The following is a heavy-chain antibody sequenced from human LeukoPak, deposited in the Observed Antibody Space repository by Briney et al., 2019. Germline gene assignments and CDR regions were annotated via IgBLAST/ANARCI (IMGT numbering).Heavy chain of an antibody. Sequence: PGGSLRLSCAASGFTFSSYAMSLVRQAPGKGLEWVSGISGSGGSTYYADSVKGRFTISRDNSNNTLYLQMNSLRAEDTAVYYCARFDYGDYEGYFDYWGQGTLVTVST. CDR3: ARFDYGDYEGYFDY. V-gene: IGHV3-23*01. CDR2: ISGSGGST. CDR1: GFTFSSYA. J-gene: IGHJ4*02. D-gene: IGHD4-17*01.